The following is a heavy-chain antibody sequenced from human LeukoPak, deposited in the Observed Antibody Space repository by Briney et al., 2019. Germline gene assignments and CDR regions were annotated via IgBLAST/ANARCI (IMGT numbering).Heavy chain of an antibody. D-gene: IGHD2-15*01. Sequence: SETLSLTCTVSGGSISSRSYYWGWIRQPPGKGLEWSGNIYNSGSTYYNPSLKSRVTISVDTSKNQFSLKLSSVTAADTAVYYCARLRLAGGSGNYFDYWGQGTLVTVSS. J-gene: IGHJ4*02. CDR1: GGSISSRSYY. CDR2: IYNSGST. CDR3: ARLRLAGGSGNYFDY. V-gene: IGHV4-39*07.